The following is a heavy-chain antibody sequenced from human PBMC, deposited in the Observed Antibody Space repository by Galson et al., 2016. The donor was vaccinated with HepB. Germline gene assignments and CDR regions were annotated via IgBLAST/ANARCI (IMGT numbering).Heavy chain of an antibody. Sequence: SLRLSCAASGFTFSTYAMSWVRQAPGKGLEWVSAISHSSISTFYADSVKGRFTISRDSSKNTLYLHMNSLRAEDTAVYYCAKDWLARGRRPYFFDYWGQGTLVTVSS. CDR1: GFTFSTYA. V-gene: IGHV3-23*01. CDR2: ISHSSIST. J-gene: IGHJ4*02. CDR3: AKDWLARGRRPYFFDY. D-gene: IGHD5-12*01.